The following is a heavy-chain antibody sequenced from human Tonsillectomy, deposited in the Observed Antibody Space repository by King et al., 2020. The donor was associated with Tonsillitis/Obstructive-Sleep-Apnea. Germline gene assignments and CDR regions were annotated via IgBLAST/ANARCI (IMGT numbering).Heavy chain of an antibody. CDR2: INWDDDK. J-gene: IGHJ3*02. CDR1: KFSLITGGVG. V-gene: IGHV2-5*02. D-gene: IGHD3-10*01. Sequence: TLKESGPTLVKPTQTLTLTCTFSKFSLITGGVGVGWIRQPPGKALEWLALINWDDDKGYSPSLKSRLTITKDTSKNQVVLTMTNMDPVDTATYYCARGSYDSDAFDIWGQGTMVTVSS. CDR3: ARGSYDSDAFDI.